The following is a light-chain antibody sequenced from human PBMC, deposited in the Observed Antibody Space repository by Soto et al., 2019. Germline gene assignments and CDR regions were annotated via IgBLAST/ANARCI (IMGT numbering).Light chain of an antibody. J-gene: IGKJ1*01. CDR1: QSVLYSSNNKNY. CDR3: QQYYTVRT. V-gene: IGKV4-1*01. CDR2: WAS. Sequence: DIVMTQSPDSLAVSLGARATINCKSSQSVLYSSNNKNYLACYQQKPGQPPKLLLYWASTRQSGVPDRFRGRGSGTEFTLSVSSLQAEDVAVYFGQQYYTVRTFGQGTKVEIK.